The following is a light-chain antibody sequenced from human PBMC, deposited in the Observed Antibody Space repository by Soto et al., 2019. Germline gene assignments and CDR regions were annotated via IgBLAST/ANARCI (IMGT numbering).Light chain of an antibody. V-gene: IGKV3-11*01. CDR1: QSVSVY. CDR2: DAS. Sequence: EIVLKQSPATLSLSPGERATLSCRASQSVSVYLAWYQQKPGQAPRLLIYDASNRATGIPARFSGSGSGTDFTLTISSLEPEDFAVYYCQQRSNWPLTFGGGTKVDI. CDR3: QQRSNWPLT. J-gene: IGKJ4*01.